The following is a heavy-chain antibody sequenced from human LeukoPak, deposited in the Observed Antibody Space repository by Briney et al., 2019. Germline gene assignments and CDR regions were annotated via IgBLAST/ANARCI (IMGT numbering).Heavy chain of an antibody. Sequence: GESLEISCQGSGYIFTSYWIGWVRQLPGKGLEWMGIIYPGDPDTRYSPSFQGQVTISADKSISTAYLQWSSLKASDPAMYYCASHIDDYGDTVNPWGQGTLVTVSS. CDR2: IYPGDPDT. CDR3: ASHIDDYGDTVNP. D-gene: IGHD4-17*01. CDR1: GYIFTSYW. V-gene: IGHV5-51*01. J-gene: IGHJ5*02.